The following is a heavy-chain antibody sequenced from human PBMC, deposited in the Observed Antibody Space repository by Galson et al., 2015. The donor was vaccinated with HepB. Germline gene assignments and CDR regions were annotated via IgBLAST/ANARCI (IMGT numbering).Heavy chain of an antibody. V-gene: IGHV3-30*18. CDR3: AKYDYAWGSLPFGGGIDY. CDR2: ISYDGSNK. Sequence: SLRLSCAASRVNFHNYGMHWVRQAPGKGLEWVALISYDGSNKDYAESVKGRFTISRDNSRNTLYLQMNNLSPEDTAVYYCAKYDYAWGSLPFGGGIDYWGQGTLVTVSS. J-gene: IGHJ4*02. CDR1: RVNFHNYG. D-gene: IGHD3-16*01.